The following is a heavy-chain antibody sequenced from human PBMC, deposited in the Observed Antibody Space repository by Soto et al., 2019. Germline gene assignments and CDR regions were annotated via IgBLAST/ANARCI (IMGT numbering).Heavy chain of an antibody. J-gene: IGHJ6*02. CDR1: GDSVSSNSAA. V-gene: IGHV6-1*01. Sequence: PSQTLSLTCVISGDSVSSNSAAWNWIRQSPSRGLEWLGRTYYRSKWYNDYAVSVKSRITINPDTSKNQFSLQLNSVTPEDTAVYYCAREDIVLMVYAIGYYGMDVWGQGTTVTVSS. CDR2: TYYRSKWYN. D-gene: IGHD2-8*01. CDR3: AREDIVLMVYAIGYYGMDV.